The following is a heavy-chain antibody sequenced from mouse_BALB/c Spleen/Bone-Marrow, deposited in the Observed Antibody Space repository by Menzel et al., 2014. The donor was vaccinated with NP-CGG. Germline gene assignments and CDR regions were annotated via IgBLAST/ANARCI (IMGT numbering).Heavy chain of an antibody. CDR1: GYTFTSYV. CDR3: ASHNWDYAMDY. V-gene: IGHV1-14*01. Sequence: EVQLVESGPELVKPGASVKMSCKASGYTFTSYVMHWVKQKPGQGLEWIGYINPYNDGTKYNEKFKGKATLTSDKSSSTACMEISSLASEGSAVYYCASHNWDYAMDYWGQGTSVTVSS. CDR2: INPYNDGT. D-gene: IGHD4-1*02. J-gene: IGHJ4*01.